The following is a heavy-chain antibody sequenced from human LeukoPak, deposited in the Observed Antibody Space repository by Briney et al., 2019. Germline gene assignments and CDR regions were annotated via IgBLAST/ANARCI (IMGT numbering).Heavy chain of an antibody. J-gene: IGHJ4*02. D-gene: IGHD3-3*01. CDR3: ARGFSYYDFWSGYYKPPLAFDY. CDR1: GGSFSGYY. CDR2: INHSGST. Sequence: SSETLSLTCAVYGGSFSGYYWSWIRQPPGKGLEWIGEINHSGSTNYNPSLKSRVTISVDTSKNQFSLKLSSVTAADTAVYYCARGFSYYDFWSGYYKPPLAFDYWGQGTLVTVSS. V-gene: IGHV4-34*01.